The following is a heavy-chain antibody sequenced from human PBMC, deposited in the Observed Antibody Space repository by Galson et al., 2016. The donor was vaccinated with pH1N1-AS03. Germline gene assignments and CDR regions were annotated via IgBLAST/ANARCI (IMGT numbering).Heavy chain of an antibody. Sequence: QSGAEVKKPGESLKISCKGSEYSFPNYWIAWVRQMPGKGLEWVGLIYPGDSDTRYSPSFQGQVPFSADKSIDTAYLQWSSLQASDNALYYCARVGDATSWEYYLDYWGQGTLVTVAS. D-gene: IGHD3-16*01. CDR2: IYPGDSDT. CDR3: ARVGDATSWEYYLDY. J-gene: IGHJ4*02. V-gene: IGHV5-51*01. CDR1: EYSFPNYW.